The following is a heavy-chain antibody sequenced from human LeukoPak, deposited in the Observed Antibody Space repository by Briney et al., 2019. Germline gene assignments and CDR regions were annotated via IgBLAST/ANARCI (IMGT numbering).Heavy chain of an antibody. J-gene: IGHJ4*02. CDR3: ARDHIVVVPAALPYSSFDY. CDR1: GYTFTSYG. Sequence: ASVKVSCKASGYTFTSYGISWVRQAPGQGLEWMGWISAYNGNTNYAQKLQGGVTMTTDTSTSTAYMELRSLRSDDTAVYYCARDHIVVVPAALPYSSFDYWGQGTLVTVSS. V-gene: IGHV1-18*01. CDR2: ISAYNGNT. D-gene: IGHD2-2*01.